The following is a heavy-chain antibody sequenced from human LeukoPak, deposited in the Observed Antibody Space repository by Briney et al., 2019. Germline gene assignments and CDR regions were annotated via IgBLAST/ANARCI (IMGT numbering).Heavy chain of an antibody. CDR3: ARASYYYYDSSGPTHFDY. CDR2: ISSSSSYI. D-gene: IGHD3-22*01. J-gene: IGHJ4*02. V-gene: IGHV3-21*01. CDR1: GFTFSSYS. Sequence: GGSLRLSCAASGFTFSSYSMNWVRQAPGKGLEWVLSISSSSSYIYYADSVKGRFTISRDNAKNSLYLQMNSLRAEDTAVYYCARASYYYYDSSGPTHFDYWGQGTLVTVSS.